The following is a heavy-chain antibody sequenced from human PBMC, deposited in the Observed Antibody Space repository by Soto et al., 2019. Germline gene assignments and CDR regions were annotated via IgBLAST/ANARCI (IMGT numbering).Heavy chain of an antibody. CDR3: ARGTGQWLALDY. Sequence: SETLSLTCTVSGGSVSSASYYWSWIRQPPGKGLEWIGYIYYSGSTNYNPSLKSRVTISVDTSRNQFSLKLSSVTAADTAVYFCARGTGQWLALDYWGQGTLVTVSS. D-gene: IGHD6-19*01. J-gene: IGHJ4*02. CDR2: IYYSGST. CDR1: GGSVSSASYY. V-gene: IGHV4-61*01.